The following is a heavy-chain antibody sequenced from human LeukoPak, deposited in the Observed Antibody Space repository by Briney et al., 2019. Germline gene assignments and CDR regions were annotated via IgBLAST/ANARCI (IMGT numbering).Heavy chain of an antibody. CDR1: GDSISSYY. CDR2: IYYSGTT. V-gene: IGHV4-59*01. CDR3: ARGMYYFDY. Sequence: SETLSLTCTVSGDSISSYYWSWIRQPPGKGLEWIGYIYYSGTTNYNPSLKSRVTISIATSKNHFSLRLSSVTAADTAVYYCARGMYYFDYWGQGTLVTVSS. J-gene: IGHJ4*02.